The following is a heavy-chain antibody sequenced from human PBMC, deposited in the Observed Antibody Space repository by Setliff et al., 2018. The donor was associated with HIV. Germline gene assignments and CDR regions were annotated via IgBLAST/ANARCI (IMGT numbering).Heavy chain of an antibody. CDR3: ARLLQGGNYAFDI. CDR2: IYYSGST. V-gene: IGHV4-59*08. Sequence: SETLSLTWRVSGGSISRHYWNWIRQPPGKGLEWIGYIYYSGSTNYNPSLKSRVIISVDTSKMQFSLKLRSVTAADTAMYYCARLLQGGNYAFDIWGRGTMVTVSS. J-gene: IGHJ3*02. CDR1: GGSISRHY. D-gene: IGHD2-21*02.